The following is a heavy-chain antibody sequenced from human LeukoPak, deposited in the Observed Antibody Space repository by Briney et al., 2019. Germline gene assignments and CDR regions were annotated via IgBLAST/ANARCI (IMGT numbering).Heavy chain of an antibody. Sequence: GGSLRLSCAASGFTFDEYTMHWVRQAPGKGLEWVSLISWDGGSTYYADSVKGRFTISRDNSKNSLYLQMNSLRTEDTALYYCAKDRGGRGYDFWSGYFLYFDYWGQGTLVTVSS. D-gene: IGHD3-3*01. CDR3: AKDRGGRGYDFWSGYFLYFDY. CDR1: GFTFDEYT. V-gene: IGHV3-43*01. CDR2: ISWDGGST. J-gene: IGHJ4*02.